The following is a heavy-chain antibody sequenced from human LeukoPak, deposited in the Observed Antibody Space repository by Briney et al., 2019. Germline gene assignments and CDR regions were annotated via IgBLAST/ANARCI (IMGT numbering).Heavy chain of an antibody. CDR3: ATDLLNNYYLNYFDV. CDR1: GFTFSSSA. J-gene: IGHJ6*03. Sequence: GGSLRLSCVASGFTFSSSAMSWVRQAPGKGLEWVASLNTIGRRAYYADSVKGRFTISRDNSKNMVFLEMSSLRADDTAQYHCATDLLNNYYLNYFDVWGNGTTVTVSS. V-gene: IGHV3-23*01. D-gene: IGHD2-21*01. CDR2: LNTIGRRA.